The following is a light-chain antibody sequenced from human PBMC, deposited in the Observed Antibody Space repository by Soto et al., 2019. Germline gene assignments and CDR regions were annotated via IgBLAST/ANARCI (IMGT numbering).Light chain of an antibody. J-gene: IGKJ3*01. CDR1: QGISTY. V-gene: IGKV1-9*01. Sequence: IPLTQSPSSLSASVGDRVTITCRASQGISTYLAWYQQKPGKAPKLLIYAASTLQSGVPSRFSGSGSGTDFTLTIRSLQPEDFATYYCQQLNSYPRTFGPGTKVDIK. CDR3: QQLNSYPRT. CDR2: AAS.